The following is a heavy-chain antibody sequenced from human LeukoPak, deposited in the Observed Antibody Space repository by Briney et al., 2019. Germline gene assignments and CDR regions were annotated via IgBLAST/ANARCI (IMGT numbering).Heavy chain of an antibody. CDR2: ISSNGGST. CDR3: VKGGSSSWYPFDY. D-gene: IGHD6-13*01. V-gene: IGHV3-64D*06. Sequence: GGSLRLSCSASGFTFSSYAMPWVRQAPGKGLEYVSAISSNGGSTYYADSVKGRFTISRDNSKNTLYLQMSSLRAEDTAVYYCVKGGSSSWYPFDYWGQGTLVTVYS. CDR1: GFTFSSYA. J-gene: IGHJ4*02.